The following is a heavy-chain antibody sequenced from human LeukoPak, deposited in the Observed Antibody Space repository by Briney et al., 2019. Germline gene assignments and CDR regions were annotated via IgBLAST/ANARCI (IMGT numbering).Heavy chain of an antibody. CDR1: GFTFSSYG. V-gene: IGHV3-23*01. Sequence: GGSLRLSCAASGFTFSSYGMSWVRQAPGKGLEWVSASSCSGGSTYYADSVKGRFIISRDNSKNTLYLQMNSLRAEDTAVYYCAKDLDSSGYYLTFDYWGQGTLVTVSS. D-gene: IGHD3-22*01. J-gene: IGHJ4*02. CDR2: SSCSGGST. CDR3: AKDLDSSGYYLTFDY.